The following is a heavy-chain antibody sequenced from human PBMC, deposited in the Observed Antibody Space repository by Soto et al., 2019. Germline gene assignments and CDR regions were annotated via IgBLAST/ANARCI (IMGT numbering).Heavy chain of an antibody. V-gene: IGHV3-23*01. Sequence: GGSLRLSCAASGFTFSSYAMSWVRQAPGKGLEWVSAISGSGGSTYYADSVKGRFTISRDNSKNTLYLQMNSLRAEDTAVYYCAKDPNSYGYRSYYYYGMDVWGQGTTVTVSS. D-gene: IGHD5-18*01. CDR3: AKDPNSYGYRSYYYYGMDV. CDR1: GFTFSSYA. J-gene: IGHJ6*02. CDR2: ISGSGGST.